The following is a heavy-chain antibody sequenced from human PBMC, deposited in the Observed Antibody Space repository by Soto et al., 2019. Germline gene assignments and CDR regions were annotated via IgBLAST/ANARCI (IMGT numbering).Heavy chain of an antibody. Sequence: QVQLVQSGAEVRKPGSSLRVSCKSSGATFSTTGISWVRQAPGQGLEWMGGIIPLFGTPKYARKFQGRVSITVDESTSAVYMGLNSLRPGDAAVYYCARASPVICGGDACYLLDSSCDSWGQGSLVIVSS. CDR3: ARASPVICGGDACYLLDSSCDS. J-gene: IGHJ5*01. V-gene: IGHV1-69*01. D-gene: IGHD2-21*02. CDR1: GATFSTTG. CDR2: IIPLFGTP.